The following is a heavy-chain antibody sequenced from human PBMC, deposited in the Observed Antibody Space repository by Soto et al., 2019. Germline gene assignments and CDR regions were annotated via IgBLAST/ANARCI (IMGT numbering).Heavy chain of an antibody. V-gene: IGHV1-69*08. CDR2: IIPFHGVT. J-gene: IGHJ4*02. CDR1: GGTFSPYT. CDR3: TGDWEITVSTWSFGGF. D-gene: IGHD3-10*01. Sequence: QVQLVQSGAEVKKPGSSVKVSCKASGGTFSPYTINWVQQAPGQGLEWMGRIIPFHGVTNYAQKFQARVTITADKSTSTAYMELSGLRFVDTAMYYCTGDWEITVSTWSFGGFWGRGTLVTVSS.